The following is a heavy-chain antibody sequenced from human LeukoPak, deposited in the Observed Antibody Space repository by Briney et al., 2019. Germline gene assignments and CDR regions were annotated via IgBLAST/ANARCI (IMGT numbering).Heavy chain of an antibody. Sequence: GASVKVSCKGSGYTFTSYDINWVRQATGQGLEWMGWMNPNSGNTGYAQKFQGRVTMTRNTSISTAYMELSSLRSEDTAVYYCARYYDSSGYYNDYWGQGTLVTVSS. D-gene: IGHD3-22*01. CDR2: MNPNSGNT. CDR1: GYTFTSYD. CDR3: ARYYDSSGYYNDY. J-gene: IGHJ4*02. V-gene: IGHV1-8*01.